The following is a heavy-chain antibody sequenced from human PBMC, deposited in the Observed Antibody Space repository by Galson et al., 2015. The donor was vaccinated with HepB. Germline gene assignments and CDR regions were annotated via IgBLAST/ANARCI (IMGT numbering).Heavy chain of an antibody. J-gene: IGHJ3*01. V-gene: IGHV3-33*06. CDR2: ISSHGNNM. CDR3: AKTSGMAVTGYDAVDV. D-gene: IGHD6-19*01. CDR1: GFTFSSYA. Sequence: SLRLSCAASGFTFSSYAMHWVRQAPGKGLEWVAVISSHGNNMYYADSVKGRFTISRDTSKNTLYLQMNSLRAEDTALYYCAKTSGMAVTGYDAVDVWAKGQWSPCLQ.